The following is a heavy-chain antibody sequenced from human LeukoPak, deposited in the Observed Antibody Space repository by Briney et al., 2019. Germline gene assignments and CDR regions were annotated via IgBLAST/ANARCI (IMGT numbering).Heavy chain of an antibody. CDR3: ARVRPYGDYELDY. CDR1: GFTFSSYW. CDR2: INSDGSST. D-gene: IGHD4-17*01. V-gene: IGHV3-74*01. J-gene: IGHJ4*02. Sequence: GGSLRLSCAASGFTFSSYWMHWVRQAPGKGLVWVSRINSDGSSTSYADSVKGRFTISRDNAKNTLYLQMNSLRAEDAAVYYCARVRPYGDYELDYWGQGTLVTVSS.